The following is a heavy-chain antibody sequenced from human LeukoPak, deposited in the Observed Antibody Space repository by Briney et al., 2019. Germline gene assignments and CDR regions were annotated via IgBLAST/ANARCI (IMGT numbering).Heavy chain of an antibody. CDR1: GGSISSYY. V-gene: IGHV4-59*12. CDR2: IYYSGST. CDR3: ARDDRLVVPAARANRYYYYYMDV. Sequence: SETLSLTCTVSGGSISSYYWSWIRQPPGKGLEWIGYIYYSGSTNYNPSLKSRVTISVDTSKNQFSLKLSSVTAADTAVYYCARDDRLVVPAARANRYYYYYMDVWGKGTTVTVSS. D-gene: IGHD2-2*01. J-gene: IGHJ6*03.